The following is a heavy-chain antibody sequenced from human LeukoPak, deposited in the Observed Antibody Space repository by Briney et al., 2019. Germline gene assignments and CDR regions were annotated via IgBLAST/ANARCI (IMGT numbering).Heavy chain of an antibody. Sequence: SETLSLTCAVYGGSFSGYYWSWIRQPPGKGLEWIGSIYYSGSTYYNPSLKSRVTISVDTSKNQFSLKLSSVTAADTAVYYCAREAIAAASFDYWGQGTLVTVSS. CDR3: AREAIAAASFDY. CDR1: GGSFSGYY. V-gene: IGHV4-34*01. J-gene: IGHJ4*02. CDR2: IYYSGST. D-gene: IGHD6-13*01.